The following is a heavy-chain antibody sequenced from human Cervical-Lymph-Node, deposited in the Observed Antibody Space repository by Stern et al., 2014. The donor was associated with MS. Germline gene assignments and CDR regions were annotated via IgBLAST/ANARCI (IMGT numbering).Heavy chain of an antibody. CDR1: GYTFTNYY. V-gene: IGHV1-46*01. Sequence: VQLLESGAEVKKPGASVKVSCKASGYTFTNYYMHWVRQAPGQGLEWMGMINPSGDITRNALKFQGRITMTRDTSTSTVYMELSSLRSADVAIYYCASGRLGYWGQGTLVTVSS. J-gene: IGHJ4*02. CDR2: INPSGDIT. CDR3: ASGRLGY.